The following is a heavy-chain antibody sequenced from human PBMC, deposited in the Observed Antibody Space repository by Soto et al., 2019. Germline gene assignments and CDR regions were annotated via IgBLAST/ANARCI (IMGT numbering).Heavy chain of an antibody. J-gene: IGHJ3*01. V-gene: IGHV3-23*01. CDR3: AKASYYGSSYAFDF. CDR1: GFTFSIYA. CDR2: ISGSGGST. D-gene: IGHD3-22*01. Sequence: PGGSLRLSCAASGFTFSIYAMSWVRQAPGKGLEWVSGISGSGGSTYYADSVKGRFTISRDNSKNTLYLQMNTLRAEDTAVYYCAKASYYGSSYAFDFWGLGTMVTVSS.